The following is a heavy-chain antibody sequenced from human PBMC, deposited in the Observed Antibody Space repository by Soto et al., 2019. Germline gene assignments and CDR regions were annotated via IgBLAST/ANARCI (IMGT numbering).Heavy chain of an antibody. CDR2: IWYDGSNK. CDR3: ASDTLHYDILPGYSPHYFDY. Sequence: PGGSLRLSCAASGCTFRDYGMRWVRQAPGKGLEWVAVIWYDGSNKYYAESVKGRFTISRDNSKNTLHLQMNIWKAEEPSVYYFASDTLHYDILPGYSPHYFDYWGQGSLVTVSS. D-gene: IGHD3-9*01. V-gene: IGHV3-33*01. CDR1: GCTFRDYG. J-gene: IGHJ4*02.